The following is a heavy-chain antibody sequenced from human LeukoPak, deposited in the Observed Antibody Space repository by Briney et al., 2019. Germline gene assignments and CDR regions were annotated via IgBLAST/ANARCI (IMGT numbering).Heavy chain of an antibody. V-gene: IGHV1-8*03. D-gene: IGHD3-16*02. CDR3: ARGLYRHPHVVDY. CDR2: MNPNSGNT. Sequence: ASVKVSCKASGYTFTSYDINWVRQATGQGLGWMGWMNPNSGNTGYAQKFQGRVTITRNTSISTAYMELSSLRSEDTAVYYCARGLYRHPHVVDYWGQGTLVTVSS. CDR1: GYTFTSYD. J-gene: IGHJ4*02.